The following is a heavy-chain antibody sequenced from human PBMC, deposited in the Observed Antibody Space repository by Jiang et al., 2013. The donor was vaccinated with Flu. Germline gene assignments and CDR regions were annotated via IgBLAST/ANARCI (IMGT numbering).Heavy chain of an antibody. CDR2: IIPIPGIA. CDR3: AGTIVGAEDSTTDY. J-gene: IGHJ4*03. CDR1: GGTFASYI. Sequence: SGAEVKKPGSSVKVSCKASGGTFASYIITWVRQAPGQGLEWMGRIIPIPGIANYAQKFQGRVTITADKSTSTAYMELSSLRSDDTAVYYCAGTIVGAEDSTTDYVGPGTLVTVSS. D-gene: IGHD1-26*01. V-gene: IGHV1-69*04.